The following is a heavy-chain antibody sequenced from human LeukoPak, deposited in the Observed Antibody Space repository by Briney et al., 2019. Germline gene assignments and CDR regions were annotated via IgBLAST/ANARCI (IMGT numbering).Heavy chain of an antibody. Sequence: PSETLSLTCTVSGDSISFSYHHWGWVRQPPGKGLEWIGSISYSGTTYYNPSLKSRVTVSIDTSKNHVSLKLTSVTAADTAVYYCARDSYYDNSGEGAFDIWGQGTMVTVSA. CDR1: GDSISFSYHH. J-gene: IGHJ3*02. V-gene: IGHV4-39*07. CDR2: ISYSGTT. D-gene: IGHD3-22*01. CDR3: ARDSYYDNSGEGAFDI.